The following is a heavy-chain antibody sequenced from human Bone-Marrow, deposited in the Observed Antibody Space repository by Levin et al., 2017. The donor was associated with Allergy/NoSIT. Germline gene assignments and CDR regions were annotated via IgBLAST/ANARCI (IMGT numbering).Heavy chain of an antibody. D-gene: IGHD4-23*01. CDR1: GFTFSSYS. V-gene: IGHV3-21*01. J-gene: IGHJ4*02. Sequence: SCAASGFTFSSYSMNWVRQAPGKGLEWVSSISSSSSYIYYADSVKGRFTISRDNAKNSLYLQMNSLRAEDTAVYYCARGVYGGNSVDYWGQGTLVTVSS. CDR3: ARGVYGGNSVDY. CDR2: ISSSSSYI.